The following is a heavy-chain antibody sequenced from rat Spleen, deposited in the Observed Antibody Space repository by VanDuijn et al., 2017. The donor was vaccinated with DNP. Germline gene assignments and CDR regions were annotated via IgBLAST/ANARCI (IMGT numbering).Heavy chain of an antibody. Sequence: QVQLKESGPGLVQPSQTLSLTCTVSGFSLTSNSVHWVRQPPGKGLEWVGAIWSGGSTDYNSALKSRLSISRDTSKSQVFLKMNSLQTDDTGTYYCARSGAIRSTRGFDYWGQGVMVTVSS. D-gene: IGHD4-3*01. CDR2: IWSGGST. V-gene: IGHV2-1*01. CDR1: GFSLTSNS. CDR3: ARSGAIRSTRGFDY. J-gene: IGHJ2*01.